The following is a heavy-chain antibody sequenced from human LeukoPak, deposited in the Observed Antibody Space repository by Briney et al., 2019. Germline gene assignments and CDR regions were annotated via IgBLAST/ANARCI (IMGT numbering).Heavy chain of an antibody. J-gene: IGHJ4*02. Sequence: SETLSLTCTVSGGSISSYYWSWIRQPPGKGLEWIGYIYYSGSTNYNPSLKSRVTISVDTSKNQFSLKLSSVTAADTAVYFCARRTYYYGSGSYYGGYYFDYWGQGTLVTVSS. CDR3: ARRTYYYGSGSYYGGYYFDY. D-gene: IGHD3-10*01. CDR2: IYYSGST. V-gene: IGHV4-59*01. CDR1: GGSISSYY.